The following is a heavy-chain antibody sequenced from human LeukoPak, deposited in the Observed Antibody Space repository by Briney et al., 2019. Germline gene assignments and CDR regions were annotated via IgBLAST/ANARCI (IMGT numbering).Heavy chain of an antibody. J-gene: IGHJ4*02. CDR1: DGSISIYY. Sequence: PAETLSLTCTVSDGSISIYYWSWIRQPPGKGLEWIGYIYNSGNTDYNPSLKGRVTISVDTSKNQFSLKLSSVTAADTAVYYCARGDVEMATIKAIDFWGQGTLVTVSS. CDR2: IYNSGNT. CDR3: ARGDVEMATIKAIDF. V-gene: IGHV4-59*12. D-gene: IGHD5-24*01.